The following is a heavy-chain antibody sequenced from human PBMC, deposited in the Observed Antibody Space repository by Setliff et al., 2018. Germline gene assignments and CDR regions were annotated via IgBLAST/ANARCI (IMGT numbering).Heavy chain of an antibody. CDR2: IIPIFGTA. CDR1: GAPFSSYA. V-gene: IGHV1-69*05. J-gene: IGHJ4*02. Sequence: SVKVSCKASGAPFSSYAISWVRQAPGQGLEWMGGIIPIFGTANYAQKFQGRVTITTDESTSTAYMELSSLRSEDTAVYYCARGRSLLWFGELSRPYYFDYWGQGTLVTVSS. CDR3: ARGRSLLWFGELSRPYYFDY. D-gene: IGHD3-10*01.